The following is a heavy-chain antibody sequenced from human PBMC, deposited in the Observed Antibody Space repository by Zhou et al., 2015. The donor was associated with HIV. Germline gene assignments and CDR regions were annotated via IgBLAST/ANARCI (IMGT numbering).Heavy chain of an antibody. CDR1: GGTFSSYA. Sequence: QVQLVQSGAEVKKPGSSVKVSCKASGGTFSSYAISWVRQAPGQGLEWMGGIIPIFGTANYAQKFQGRVTITADESTSTAYMELSSLRSEDTAVYYCAGGRAYGDYETYWYFDLWGRGTLVTVSS. J-gene: IGHJ2*01. CDR3: AGGRAYGDYETYWYFDL. CDR2: IIPIFGTA. D-gene: IGHD4-17*01. V-gene: IGHV1-69*12.